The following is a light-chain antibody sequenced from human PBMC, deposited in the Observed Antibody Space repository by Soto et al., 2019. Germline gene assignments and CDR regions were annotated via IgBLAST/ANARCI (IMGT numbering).Light chain of an antibody. V-gene: IGKV3D-20*02. J-gene: IGKJ1*01. CDR3: HQRANWPQT. Sequence: EIVLTQSPGTLSLSPGERATLSCRASQSVSRNYLVWYQQKPGQAPRLLIYGASGRATGIPDRFSGSGSGTDFTLTISRLEPEDFAVYYCHQRANWPQTFGQGTKVDIK. CDR2: GAS. CDR1: QSVSRNY.